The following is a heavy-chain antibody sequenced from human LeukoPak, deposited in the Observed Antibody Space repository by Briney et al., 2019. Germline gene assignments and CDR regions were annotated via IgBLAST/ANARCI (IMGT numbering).Heavy chain of an antibody. Sequence: GGSLRLSRAASGFTFSSYSMNWVRQAPGKGLEWVSSISSSSSYIYCADSVKGRFTISRDNAKNSLYLQMNSLRAEDTAVYYCARDAIFGVVIMVNWFDPWGQGTLVTVSS. D-gene: IGHD3-3*01. CDR1: GFTFSSYS. CDR3: ARDAIFGVVIMVNWFDP. CDR2: ISSSSSYI. J-gene: IGHJ5*02. V-gene: IGHV3-21*01.